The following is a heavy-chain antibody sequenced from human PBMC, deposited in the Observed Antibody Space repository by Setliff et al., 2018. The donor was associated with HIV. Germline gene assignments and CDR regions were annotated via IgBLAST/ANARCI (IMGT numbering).Heavy chain of an antibody. CDR3: AREPGYCSGGSCYHGIF. Sequence: GGSLRLSCAASGFAVRSNYMTWVRQAPGKGLEWVSVIYSGGNTYYADSVKGRFTISRDNSKNTVYLQMNSLRAEDTAVYYCAREPGYCSGGSCYHGIFWGQGTLVTVSS. V-gene: IGHV3-53*01. J-gene: IGHJ4*02. CDR2: IYSGGNT. CDR1: GFAVRSNY. D-gene: IGHD2-15*01.